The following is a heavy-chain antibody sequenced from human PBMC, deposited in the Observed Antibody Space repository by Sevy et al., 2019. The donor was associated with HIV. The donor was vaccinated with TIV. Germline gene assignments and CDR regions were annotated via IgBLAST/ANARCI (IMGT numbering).Heavy chain of an antibody. Sequence: VSVKVSCKASGYTFTGYYMHWVRQAPGQGLEWMGWINPNSGGTNYAQKFQGRVTMTRDTSISTAYMELSRLRSDDTAVYYCARGGTTVTSRYYYYMDVWGKGTTVTVSS. CDR2: INPNSGGT. V-gene: IGHV1-2*02. CDR1: GYTFTGYY. J-gene: IGHJ6*03. D-gene: IGHD4-17*01. CDR3: ARGGTTVTSRYYYYMDV.